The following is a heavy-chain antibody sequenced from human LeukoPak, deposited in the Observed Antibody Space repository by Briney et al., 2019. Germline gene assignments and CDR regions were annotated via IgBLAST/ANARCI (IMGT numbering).Heavy chain of an antibody. CDR1: GFTLSNAW. J-gene: IGHJ3*02. D-gene: IGHD5-18*01. Sequence: GGSLRLSCAASGFTLSNAWMSVVRQAPGKGLEWVGRIKSKTDGGTTDYAAPVKGRFTISRDDSKNTLYLQMNSPKTEDTAVYYCTPRQGDGDTAMVGPFDIWGEAKMVTVSS. V-gene: IGHV3-15*01. CDR2: IKSKTDGGTT. CDR3: TPRQGDGDTAMVGPFDI.